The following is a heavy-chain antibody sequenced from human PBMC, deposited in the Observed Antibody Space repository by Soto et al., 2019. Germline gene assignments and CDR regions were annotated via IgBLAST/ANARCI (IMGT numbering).Heavy chain of an antibody. J-gene: IGHJ4*02. CDR1: GGSFSGSF. Sequence: PSETLSLTCAVYGGSFSGSFWSWIRQPPGRGLEWIGEINYSGTTNYNNSSLKSRVTISVDTSKNQFSLRLSSVTAADTAIYYCATYGANSHYWGQGTLVTVSS. D-gene: IGHD4-17*01. CDR2: INYSGTT. V-gene: IGHV4-34*01. CDR3: ATYGANSHY.